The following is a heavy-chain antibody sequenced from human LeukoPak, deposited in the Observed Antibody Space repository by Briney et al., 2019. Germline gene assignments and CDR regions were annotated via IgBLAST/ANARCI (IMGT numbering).Heavy chain of an antibody. J-gene: IGHJ3*02. CDR3: ARGLTRQRIVVVVTAGDAFDI. Sequence: GASVKVSCKASGYTFSSYGINWVRQAPGQGLEWMGWISGYSANTNYAQKFQGRVTMTIDTSTSTAYMELRSLGSDDTAVYYCARGLTRQRIVVVVTAGDAFDIWGQGTMVTVSS. V-gene: IGHV1-18*01. D-gene: IGHD2-15*01. CDR2: ISGYSANT. CDR1: GYTFSSYG.